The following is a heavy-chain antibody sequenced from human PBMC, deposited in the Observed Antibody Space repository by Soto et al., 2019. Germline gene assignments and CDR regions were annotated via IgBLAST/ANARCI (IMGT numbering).Heavy chain of an antibody. CDR2: ISGYNGNT. J-gene: IGHJ4*02. CDR1: GYTFTSYD. Sequence: QVQLVQSGAEVKKPGASVKVSCKASGYTFTSYDISWVRQAPGQTLEWMGWISGYNGNTNYVQTLQGRVTMTTDTSTSTAYMELRSLRSDDTAVYYCARGTSHYNYAHVWYWGQGILVTVSS. CDR3: ARGTSHYNYAHVWY. V-gene: IGHV1-18*01. D-gene: IGHD3-16*01.